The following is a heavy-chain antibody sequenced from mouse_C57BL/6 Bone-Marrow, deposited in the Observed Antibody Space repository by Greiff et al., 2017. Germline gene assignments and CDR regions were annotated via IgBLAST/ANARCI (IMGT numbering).Heavy chain of an antibody. CDR3: ARDRGIYYGSSNYYAMDY. J-gene: IGHJ4*01. V-gene: IGHV5-16*01. CDR1: GFTFSDYY. D-gene: IGHD1-1*01. Sequence: EVKLVESEGGLVQPGSSMKLSCTASGFTFSDYYMAWVRQVPEKGLEWVANINYDGSSTYYLDSLKSRFIISRDNAKNILYLQMSSLKSEDTATYYCARDRGIYYGSSNYYAMDYWGQGTSVTVSS. CDR2: INYDGSST.